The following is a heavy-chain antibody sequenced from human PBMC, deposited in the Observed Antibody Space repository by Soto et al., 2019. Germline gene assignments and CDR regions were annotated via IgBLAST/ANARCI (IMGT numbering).Heavy chain of an antibody. CDR1: GGYFSGYD. CDR2: INHSGST. J-gene: IGHJ5*02. Sequence: SETMSVTCAVDGGYFSGYDGIWIRPPQGKGLEWIGEINHSGSTNYNPSLKSRVTISVDTSKNQFSLKLSSVTAADTAVYYCARGRPGSYSNWLDPRGQGTLVTVSS. D-gene: IGHD3-10*01. V-gene: IGHV4-34*01. CDR3: ARGRPGSYSNWLDP.